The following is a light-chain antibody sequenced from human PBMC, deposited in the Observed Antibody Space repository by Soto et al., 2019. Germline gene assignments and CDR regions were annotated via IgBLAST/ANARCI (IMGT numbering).Light chain of an antibody. J-gene: IGLJ1*01. V-gene: IGLV2-14*01. CDR1: SGDIGSYNR. CDR3: SSYTNINTRACV. CDR2: EVT. Sequence: ALTQPASVSGSPGQSITISCTGTSGDIGSYNRVSWYQQHPGKAPKLIIYEVTDRPSGVSNRFSGSKSGNTASLTISGLQAEDEAEYYRSSYTNINTRACVFGTGTKVTVL.